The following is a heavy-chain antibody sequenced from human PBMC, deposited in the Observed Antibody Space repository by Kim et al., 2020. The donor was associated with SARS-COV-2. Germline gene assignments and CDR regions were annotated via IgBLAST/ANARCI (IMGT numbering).Heavy chain of an antibody. Sequence: STNYNPSLKSRVTISVDTSKNQFSLKLSSVTAADTAVYYCAGTSSYSFDYWGQGTLVTVSS. CDR3: AGTSSYSFDY. V-gene: IGHV4-59*01. D-gene: IGHD2-21*01. CDR2: ST. J-gene: IGHJ4*02.